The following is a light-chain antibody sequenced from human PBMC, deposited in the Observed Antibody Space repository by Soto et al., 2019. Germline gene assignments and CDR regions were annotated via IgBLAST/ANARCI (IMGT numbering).Light chain of an antibody. CDR3: QQYNSYWK. CDR1: QSISSW. CDR2: KAS. J-gene: IGKJ1*01. Sequence: DIQMTQSPSTLSASVGDRVTITCRASQSISSWLAWYQQKPGKAPKLLIYKASSLESGVPSRFSGSGSGTEFTLTISCLQPDDFATYYCQQYNSYWKFGQGTKVEIK. V-gene: IGKV1-5*03.